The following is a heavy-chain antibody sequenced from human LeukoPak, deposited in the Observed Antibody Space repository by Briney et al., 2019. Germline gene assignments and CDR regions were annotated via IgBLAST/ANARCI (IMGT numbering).Heavy chain of an antibody. V-gene: IGHV3-49*03. D-gene: IGHD2-15*01. CDR2: IRSKAYGGTT. J-gene: IGHJ4*02. CDR1: GFTFGDYA. CDR3: TRHCSAASCYSDY. Sequence: GGSLRLSCAASGFTFGDYAMSWFRQAPGKGLEWVSFIRSKAYGGTTEYAASVKGRFTISRDDSKSIAYLQMNSLETEDTAMYYCTRHCSAASCYSDYCGQGTLVTVSS.